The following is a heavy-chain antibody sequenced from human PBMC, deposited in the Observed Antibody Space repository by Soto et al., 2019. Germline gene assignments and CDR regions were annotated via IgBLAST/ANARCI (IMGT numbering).Heavy chain of an antibody. J-gene: IGHJ4*02. CDR2: IKSKTDGGTT. Sequence: GGSLRLSCAASGFTFSNAWMNWVRQAPGKGLEWVGRIKSKTDGGTTDYAAPVKGRFTISRDDSKNTLYLQMNSLKTEDTAVYYCTTDPVTLIVVVPSSGWGQGTLVTVSS. V-gene: IGHV3-15*07. CDR3: TTDPVTLIVVVPSSG. CDR1: GFTFSNAW. D-gene: IGHD3-22*01.